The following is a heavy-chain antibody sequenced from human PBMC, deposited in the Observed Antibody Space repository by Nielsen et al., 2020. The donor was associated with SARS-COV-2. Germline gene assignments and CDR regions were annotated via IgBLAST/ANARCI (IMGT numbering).Heavy chain of an antibody. J-gene: IGHJ5*02. CDR2: IYYSGST. V-gene: IGHV4-39*01. D-gene: IGHD2-2*01. Sequence: PGKGLEWIGSIYYSGSTYYNPSLKSRVTISVDTSKNQFSLKLSSVTAADTAVYYCARPAETYCSSTSYSKNWFDPWGQGTLVTVSS. CDR3: ARPAETYCSSTSYSKNWFDP.